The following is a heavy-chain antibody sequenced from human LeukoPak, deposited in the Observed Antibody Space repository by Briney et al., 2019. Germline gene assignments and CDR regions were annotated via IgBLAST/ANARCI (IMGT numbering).Heavy chain of an antibody. V-gene: IGHV3-74*01. CDR3: ARDRFCTTDRCSDY. J-gene: IGHJ4*02. D-gene: IGHD2-8*01. CDR2: IKTDGTST. CDR1: GFTFDDYG. Sequence: GGSLRLSCAASGFTFDDYGMSWVRQAPGKGLVWVARIKTDGTSTSYADYVKGRFIISRDNAKNTLYLQMNSLRVEDTAVYYCARDRFCTTDRCSDYWGQGTLVTVSS.